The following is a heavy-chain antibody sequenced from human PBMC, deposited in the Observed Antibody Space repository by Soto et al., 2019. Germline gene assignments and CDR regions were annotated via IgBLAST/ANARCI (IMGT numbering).Heavy chain of an antibody. CDR1: GGSFSGYY. J-gene: IGHJ1*01. CDR3: ARAAIVVVPAATEYFQN. Sequence: PSETLSLTCAFYGGSFSGYYWIWIRQPPGKGLEWIGEINHSGSTNYNPSLKSRVTISVDTSKNQFSLKLSSVTAADTAVYYCARAAIVVVPAATEYFQNWGQGTLVTVSS. D-gene: IGHD2-2*01. CDR2: INHSGST. V-gene: IGHV4-34*01.